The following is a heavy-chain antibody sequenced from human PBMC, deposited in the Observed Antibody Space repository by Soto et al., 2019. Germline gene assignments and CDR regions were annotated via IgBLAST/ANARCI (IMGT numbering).Heavy chain of an antibody. J-gene: IGHJ5*02. Sequence: QVQLQESGPGLVKPSQTLSLTCTVSSASITNGDDYWSWIRQHPGKGLEWIGYIHHSGIIFYNPSLKKRVIISVDTSKNQSSLQLNSATAADTAVYYSARRELSWTSWGQGILVTVSS. CDR2: IHHSGII. D-gene: IGHD3-16*02. V-gene: IGHV4-31*03. CDR1: SASITNGDDY. CDR3: ARRELSWTS.